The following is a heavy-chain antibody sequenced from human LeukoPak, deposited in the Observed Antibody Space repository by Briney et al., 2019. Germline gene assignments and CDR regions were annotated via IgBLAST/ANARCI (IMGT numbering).Heavy chain of an antibody. CDR2: INPNSGGT. V-gene: IGHV1-2*02. Sequence: ASVNVSCKASRYTFTGYYMHWVRQAPGQGLEWMGWINPNSGGTNYAQKFQGRVTMTRDTSISTAYMELSRLRSDDTAVYYCARAKPPLLTGFLYYYYYGMDVWGQGTTVTVPS. CDR1: RYTFTGYY. D-gene: IGHD3-9*01. CDR3: ARAKPPLLTGFLYYYYYGMDV. J-gene: IGHJ6*02.